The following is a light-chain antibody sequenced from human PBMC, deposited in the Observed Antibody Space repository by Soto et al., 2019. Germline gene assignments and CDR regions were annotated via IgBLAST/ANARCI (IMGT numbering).Light chain of an antibody. J-gene: IGKJ3*01. CDR1: QSLVNSDGNTY. Sequence: DIVMTQTPLSSPVTLGQPASISCRSSQSLVNSDGNTYSSWLQQRPGRPPRLLIYKISNRLSGVPDRFRGRGAGTDFTLKINRVEAEDVGIYYCMQVTPFPHTFGPGTKVDIK. V-gene: IGKV2-24*01. CDR2: KIS. CDR3: MQVTPFPHT.